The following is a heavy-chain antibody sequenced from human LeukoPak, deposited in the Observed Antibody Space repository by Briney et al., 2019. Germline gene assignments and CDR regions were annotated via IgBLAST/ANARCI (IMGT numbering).Heavy chain of an antibody. V-gene: IGHV1-2*02. Sequence: ASVKVSCKASGYTFTSYYMHWVRQAPGQGLEWMGWINPNSGGTNYAQKFQGRVTMTRDTSISTAYMELSRLRSDDTAVYYCARVPTSTYCYDSSGYFDYWGQGTLVTVSS. CDR1: GYTFTSYY. CDR2: INPNSGGT. CDR3: ARVPTSTYCYDSSGYFDY. J-gene: IGHJ4*02. D-gene: IGHD3-22*01.